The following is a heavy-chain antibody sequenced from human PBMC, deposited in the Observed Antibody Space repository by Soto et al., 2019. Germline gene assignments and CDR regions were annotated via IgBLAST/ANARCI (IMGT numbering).Heavy chain of an antibody. V-gene: IGHV1-46*01. J-gene: IGHJ6*02. CDR1: GYTFTSYY. D-gene: IGHD5-18*01. CDR2: INPSGGST. CDR3: ARALTDTAMAYYYYYGMDV. Sequence: ASVKVSCKASGYTFTSYYMHWVRQAPGEGLEWMGIINPSGGSTSYAQKFQGRVTMTRDTSTSTVYMELSSLRSEDTAVYYCARALTDTAMAYYYYYGMDVWGQGTTVTVSS.